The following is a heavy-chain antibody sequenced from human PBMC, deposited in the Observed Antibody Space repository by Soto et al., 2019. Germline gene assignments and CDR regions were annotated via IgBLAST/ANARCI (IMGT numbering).Heavy chain of an antibody. CDR3: ARDRVTQASTFES. J-gene: IGHJ4*02. V-gene: IGHV4-61*01. CDR1: GAAVSSGSHY. Sequence: PSETLSLTCNVSGAAVSSGSHYLSWIRQPPGKGLEWIGHIYFSGSTKYNPSLKSRVTISVDMSKNQFSLRVISVTAADTAVYYCARDRVTQASTFESWGQGILVTVSS. CDR2: IYFSGST. D-gene: IGHD2-15*01.